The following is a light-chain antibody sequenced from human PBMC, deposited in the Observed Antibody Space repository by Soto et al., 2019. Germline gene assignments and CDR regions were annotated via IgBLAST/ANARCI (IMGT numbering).Light chain of an antibody. CDR3: SSYTTTNTFGL. J-gene: IGLJ2*01. Sequence: QSALTQPPSVSGSPGQSVTISCTGTSSDIGSHNRVSWYQQPPGTAPKLLIFDVSNRPSGVPDRFSGSKSGNRASLTISGLQAEDEADYYCSSYTTTNTFGLFGGGTKLTVL. V-gene: IGLV2-18*02. CDR1: SSDIGSHNR. CDR2: DVS.